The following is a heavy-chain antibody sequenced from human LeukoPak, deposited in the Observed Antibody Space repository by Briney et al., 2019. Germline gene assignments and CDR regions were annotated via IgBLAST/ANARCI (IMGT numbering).Heavy chain of an antibody. Sequence: PGGSLRLSCAASGFTFSSYAMTWVRQAPGKGLGWVSGISGSGGSKYYADSVEGRFTISRDNSKNTLYLQMNSLRAEDTAVYYCAKSSGYYPEYFQHWGQGTLVTVSS. CDR1: GFTFSSYA. V-gene: IGHV3-23*01. CDR3: AKSSGYYPEYFQH. J-gene: IGHJ1*01. D-gene: IGHD3-22*01. CDR2: ISGSGGSK.